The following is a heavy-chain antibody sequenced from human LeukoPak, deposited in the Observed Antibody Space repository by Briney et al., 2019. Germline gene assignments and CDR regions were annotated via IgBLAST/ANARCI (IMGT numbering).Heavy chain of an antibody. D-gene: IGHD2-15*01. V-gene: IGHV3-48*02. J-gene: IGHJ3*02. Sequence: GGSLRLSCAASGFTFGSYSMNWVRQAPGKGLEWVSYASGNKIHYAGSVKGRFTISRDSARNSLYLQMSSLRDEDTAVYFCARDSGHAFDIWGQGTMVTVSS. CDR3: ARDSGHAFDI. CDR2: ASGNKI. CDR1: GFTFGSYS.